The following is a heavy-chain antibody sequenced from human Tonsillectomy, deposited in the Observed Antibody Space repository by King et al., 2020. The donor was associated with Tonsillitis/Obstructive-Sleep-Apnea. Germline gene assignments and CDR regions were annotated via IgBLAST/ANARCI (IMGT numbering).Heavy chain of an antibody. J-gene: IGHJ3*02. D-gene: IGHD2-2*01. V-gene: IGHV1-3*01. CDR3: ARVRSSVVELREIDVFDI. CDR1: GYTFTRSA. Sequence: QLVQSGAEVEKPGASVQVSCKTSGYTFTRSAIHWVRQAPGQRLEWMGWVNVGNGNTAYSQKFQGRVTITTDTSASTAYMDLSRLRSEDTAIYYCARVRSSVVELREIDVFDIWGQGTMVTVSS. CDR2: VNVGNGNT.